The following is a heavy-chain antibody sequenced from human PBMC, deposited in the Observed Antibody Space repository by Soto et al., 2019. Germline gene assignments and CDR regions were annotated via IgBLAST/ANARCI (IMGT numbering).Heavy chain of an antibody. CDR3: AREGKRGAYNYAYAVDC. J-gene: IGHJ4*02. D-gene: IGHD3-16*01. CDR2: ISYSGST. V-gene: IGHV4-31*02. Sequence: WTWIRQHPGKGLEWIGYISYSGSTYYNPSLKSRVTISVDTSKNQFSLKLSSVTAADTAVYYCAREGKRGAYNYAYAVDCWGQGTLVTVSS.